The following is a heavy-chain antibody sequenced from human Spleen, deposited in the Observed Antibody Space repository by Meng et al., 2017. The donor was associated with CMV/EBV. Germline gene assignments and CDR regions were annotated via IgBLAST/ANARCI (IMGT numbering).Heavy chain of an antibody. CDR1: GFTFSTYA. D-gene: IGHD2-2*01. Sequence: GESLKISCAASGFTFSTYAMHWVRQAPGKGLEWVSSISTSSSHIYYADSVKGRFTISRDNSKNTLYLQMNSLRAEDTAVYYCAGLLGYCSSTSCYDGGINWFDPWGQGTLVTVSS. CDR2: ISTSSSHI. V-gene: IGHV3-21*01. J-gene: IGHJ5*02. CDR3: AGLLGYCSSTSCYDGGINWFDP.